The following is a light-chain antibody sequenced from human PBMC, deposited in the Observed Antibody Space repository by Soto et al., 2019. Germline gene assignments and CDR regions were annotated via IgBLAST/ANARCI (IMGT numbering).Light chain of an antibody. J-gene: IGLJ3*02. V-gene: IGLV3-21*04. Sequence: SYELSQPPSVSVAPGKTATITCGGTNIGSESVHWYQQKPGQAPVLVMDYDSDRPSGIPERFSGSNSGNTATLTIIRVEAGDEADYYCQVWDGSSEQQVFGGGTKLTVL. CDR2: YDS. CDR3: QVWDGSSEQQV. CDR1: NIGSES.